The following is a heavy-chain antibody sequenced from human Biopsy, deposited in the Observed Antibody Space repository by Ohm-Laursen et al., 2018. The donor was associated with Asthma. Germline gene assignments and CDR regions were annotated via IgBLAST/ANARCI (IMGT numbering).Heavy chain of an antibody. D-gene: IGHD1-1*01. CDR2: MNPRSGNT. CDR3: ARATRTGITDRLDP. J-gene: IGHJ5*02. Sequence: GASVKVSCKASGYSFARHDINWVRQAPVQGLEWMGWMNPRSGNTGFAQKFQGRLSMTRNTSLNTAYMEVRSLKPDDTAVYYCARATRTGITDRLDPWGQGTLVSV. V-gene: IGHV1-8*01. CDR1: GYSFARHD.